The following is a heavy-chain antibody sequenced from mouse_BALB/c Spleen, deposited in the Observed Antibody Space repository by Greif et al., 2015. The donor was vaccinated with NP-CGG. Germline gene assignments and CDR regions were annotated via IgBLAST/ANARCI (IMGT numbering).Heavy chain of an antibody. CDR1: GYTFTSYW. V-gene: IGHV1-7*01. D-gene: IGHD2-2*01. Sequence: VHLVESGAELAKPGASAKMSCKASGYTFTSYWMHWVKQRPGQGLEWIGYINPSTGYTEYNQKFKDKATLTADKSSSTAYMQLSSLTSEDSVVYYCARREVTTAYWGQGTLVTVSA. J-gene: IGHJ3*01. CDR3: ARREVTTAY. CDR2: INPSTGYT.